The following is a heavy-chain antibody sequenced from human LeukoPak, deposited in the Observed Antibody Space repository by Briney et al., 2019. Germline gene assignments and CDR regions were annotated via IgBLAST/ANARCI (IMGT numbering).Heavy chain of an antibody. V-gene: IGHV3-23*01. D-gene: IGHD6-13*01. CDR1: GFTFRSYV. Sequence: GGSLRLSCVASGFTFRSYVLSWVRQAPGKGLEWVSALSGSGESTYYADAVKGRFTISRDNSKNTLYLQMNSLRAEDTAVYYCAKDSEIPQQPLDYWGQGTLVTVSS. CDR2: LSGSGEST. CDR3: AKDSEIPQQPLDY. J-gene: IGHJ4*02.